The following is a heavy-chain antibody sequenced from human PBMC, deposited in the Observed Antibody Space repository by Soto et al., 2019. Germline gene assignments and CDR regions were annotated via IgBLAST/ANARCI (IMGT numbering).Heavy chain of an antibody. D-gene: IGHD3-3*01. CDR1: GFTFSTYA. CDR2: VSGSGGST. J-gene: IGHJ4*02. V-gene: IGHV3-23*01. CDR3: ASERGYYKALDH. Sequence: GGSLRLSCAASGFTFSTYAMSWVRQAPGKGLEWVSGVSGSGGSTYYADSVKGRFTISRDNSKNTLYLQMNSLRAEDTAVYYCASERGYYKALDHWGQGTLVTVSS.